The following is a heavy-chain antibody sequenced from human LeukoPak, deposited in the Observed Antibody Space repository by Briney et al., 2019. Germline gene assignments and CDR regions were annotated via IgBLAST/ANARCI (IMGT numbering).Heavy chain of an antibody. D-gene: IGHD5-18*01. CDR3: AREGCGGYSCGGRFCLFY. Sequence: GESLKISCKGSGYSFTSYWIGWVRQMPGKGLEWMGIIYPGDSDTRYSPSFQGQVTISADKSISTAYLQWSSLKASDTAMYYCAREGCGGYSCGGRFCLFYWGQGTLVTVSS. J-gene: IGHJ4*02. V-gene: IGHV5-51*01. CDR1: GYSFTSYW. CDR2: IYPGDSDT.